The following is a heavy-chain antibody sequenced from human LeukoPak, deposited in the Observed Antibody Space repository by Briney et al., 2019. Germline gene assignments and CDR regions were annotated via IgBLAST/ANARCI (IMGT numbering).Heavy chain of an antibody. CDR2: ISSSGSTI. CDR3: AELGITMIGGV. V-gene: IGHV3-48*03. Sequence: GGSLRLSCAASGFTFSSYEMNWVRQAPGKGLEWVSYISSSGSTIYYADFVKGRFTISRDNAKNSLYLQMNSLRAEDTAVYYCAELGITMIGGVWGKGTTVTISS. J-gene: IGHJ6*04. D-gene: IGHD3-10*02. CDR1: GFTFSSYE.